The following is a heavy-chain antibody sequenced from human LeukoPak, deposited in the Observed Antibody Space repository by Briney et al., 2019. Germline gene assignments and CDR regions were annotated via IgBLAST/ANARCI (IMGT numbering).Heavy chain of an antibody. CDR3: ATKDFTLTGYYDAFDI. V-gene: IGHV5-51*01. J-gene: IGHJ3*02. CDR2: IYPGDSET. CDR1: EYNFANHW. Sequence: GESLKISCKGSEYNFANHWIGWVRQMPGKGLEWMGIIYPGDSETRYRPSLQGQVIISADKSISTAYLQWSSLKASDTAMYYCATKDFTLTGYYDAFDIWGQGTMVTLSS. D-gene: IGHD3-9*01.